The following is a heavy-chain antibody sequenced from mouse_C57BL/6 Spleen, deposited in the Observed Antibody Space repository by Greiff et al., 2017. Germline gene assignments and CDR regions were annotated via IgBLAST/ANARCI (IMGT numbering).Heavy chain of an antibody. CDR2: ILPGSGST. CDR3: ATSTVVRGNYYAMDY. CDR1: GYTFTGYW. J-gene: IGHJ4*01. V-gene: IGHV1-9*01. Sequence: QVQLQQSGAELMKPGASVKLSCKATGYTFTGYWLEWVKQRPGHGLEWIGEILPGSGSTNYNEKFKGKATFTADTSSNTAYMQLSSLTTADSAIYYCATSTVVRGNYYAMDYWGQGTSVTVSS. D-gene: IGHD1-1*01.